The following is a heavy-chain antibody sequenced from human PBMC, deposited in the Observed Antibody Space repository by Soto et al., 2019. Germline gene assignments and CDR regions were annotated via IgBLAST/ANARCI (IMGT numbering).Heavy chain of an antibody. CDR2: TKSKTDGGTT. J-gene: IGHJ6*02. Sequence: GGSLRLSCAVSGFTFSNAWISWVRQGPWKGLEWVGRTKSKTDGGTTEYAEPVKGRFTISRDDSKSTLYLQMNSLKIEDTGVYYCAPYSRSFFHMVVWGQGTTVTVSS. CDR3: APYSRSFFHMVV. D-gene: IGHD5-18*01. V-gene: IGHV3-15*01. CDR1: GFTFSNAW.